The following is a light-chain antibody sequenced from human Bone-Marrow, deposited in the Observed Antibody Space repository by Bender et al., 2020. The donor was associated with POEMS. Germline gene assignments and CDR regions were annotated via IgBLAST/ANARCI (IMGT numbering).Light chain of an antibody. CDR2: DVI. CDR1: SGDVGPHTF. CDR3: SAYTRDTILV. V-gene: IGLV2-14*03. J-gene: IGLJ3*02. Sequence: QSALTQPASVSGSPGQSITISCTGPSGDVGPHTFFSWYQQHPGKAPKLLIFDVIGRPSGVSNRFSGSKSGNTASLTISGLQTEDEADYFCSAYTRDTILVFGGGTKVTVL.